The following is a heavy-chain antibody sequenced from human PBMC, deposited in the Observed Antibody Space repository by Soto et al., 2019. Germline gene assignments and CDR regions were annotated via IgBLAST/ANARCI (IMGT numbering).Heavy chain of an antibody. D-gene: IGHD1-26*01. CDR1: GFTFRNYA. J-gene: IGHJ4*02. V-gene: IGHV3-30*04. CDR2: ISRDGSHK. Sequence: VGSLRLSCAASGFTFRNYAIHWVRQAPGKGLEWVAVISRDGSHKYYLDSVKGRFTISRDNSKDTVNLLMNGLRDDDSAMYYCARSRNSAVADSFDLWGQGTLVTVSS. CDR3: ARSRNSAVADSFDL.